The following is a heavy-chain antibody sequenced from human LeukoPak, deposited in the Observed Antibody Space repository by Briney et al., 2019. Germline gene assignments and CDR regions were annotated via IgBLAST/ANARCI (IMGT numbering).Heavy chain of an antibody. CDR2: FDAEDSIT. J-gene: IGHJ4*02. CDR1: GFKLSSYW. D-gene: IGHD1-14*01. CDR3: PGSFEY. Sequence: GGSLRLSCAVSGFKLSSYWMHWVRQSPGKGLVWVSTFDAEDSITRYADSVKGRFTISRDNAKNTLYLQMNSLRVEDKAVYYCPGSFEYWGQGTLVTISA. V-gene: IGHV3-74*01.